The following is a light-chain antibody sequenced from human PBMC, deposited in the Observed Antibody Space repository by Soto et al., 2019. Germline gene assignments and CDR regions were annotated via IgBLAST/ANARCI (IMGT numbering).Light chain of an antibody. J-gene: IGKJ3*01. CDR2: GAS. CDR1: QSVSSSY. Sequence: EIVLTQSPATLSLSPGERATLSCRASQSVSSSYLAWYQQKPGQAPRPLIYGASSRATGIPDRFSGSGFGTDFTLTISRLEPEDFAVYYCQQYGSSPFTVGPGTKVDT. V-gene: IGKV3-20*01. CDR3: QQYGSSPFT.